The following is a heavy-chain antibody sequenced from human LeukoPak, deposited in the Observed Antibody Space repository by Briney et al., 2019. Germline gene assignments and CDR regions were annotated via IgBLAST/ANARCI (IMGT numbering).Heavy chain of an antibody. CDR2: INPRGDDT. Sequence: ASVKVSCKASGYTFSNYYMHWVRQAPGQGLEWMGIINPRGDDTRYAQKFQGRVTMTRDTSTSTAYMELSSLRSEDTAVYYCARGHYGSGSYSPFDYWGQGTLVTVSS. V-gene: IGHV1-46*01. CDR1: GYTFSNYY. J-gene: IGHJ4*02. D-gene: IGHD3-10*01. CDR3: ARGHYGSGSYSPFDY.